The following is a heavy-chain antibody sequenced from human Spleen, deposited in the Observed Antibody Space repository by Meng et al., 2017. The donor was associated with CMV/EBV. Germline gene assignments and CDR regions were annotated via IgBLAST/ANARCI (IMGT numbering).Heavy chain of an antibody. CDR3: ARDTTPGIEGAWYEALDI. CDR1: GFIFSNYW. Sequence: GESLKISCSASGFIFSNYWMTWVRQAPGKGLEWVANIKANGTTKYYVDSVEGRFSISRDNAEKMLYLQMNSLRVDDTAIYYCARDTTPGIEGAWYEALDIWGQGTMVTVSS. J-gene: IGHJ3*02. V-gene: IGHV3-7*01. D-gene: IGHD4-17*01. CDR2: IKANGTTK.